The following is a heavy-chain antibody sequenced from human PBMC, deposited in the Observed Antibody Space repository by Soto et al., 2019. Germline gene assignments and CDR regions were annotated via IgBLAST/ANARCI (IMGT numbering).Heavy chain of an antibody. D-gene: IGHD7-27*01. CDR1: GGSFSGYY. V-gene: IGHV4-34*01. CDR2: INHSGST. Sequence: PSETLSLTCAVYGGSFSGYYWSWIRQPPGKGLEWIGEINHSGSTNYNPSLKSRVTISVDTSKNQFSLNLTSLTAADTAIYYCARANWYSEYWGQGTLVTDSS. CDR3: ARANWYSEY. J-gene: IGHJ4*02.